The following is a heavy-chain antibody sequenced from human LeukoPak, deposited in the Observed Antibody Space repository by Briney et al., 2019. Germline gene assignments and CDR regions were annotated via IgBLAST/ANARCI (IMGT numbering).Heavy chain of an antibody. V-gene: IGHV3-23*01. Sequence: PGGSLRLSCAASGFMLGNHAMSWVRQAPGKGLEWVSAISLSGDNAYYADSVKGRFTISRDNSKNTLSLQMNSLRAEDTAVYYCASYSTRNYWGQGTLVTVSS. J-gene: IGHJ4*02. CDR3: ASYSTRNY. CDR2: ISLSGDNA. D-gene: IGHD2-2*01. CDR1: GFMLGNHA.